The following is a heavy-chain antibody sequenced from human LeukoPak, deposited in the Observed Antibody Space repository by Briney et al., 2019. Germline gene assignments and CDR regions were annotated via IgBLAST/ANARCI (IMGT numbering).Heavy chain of an antibody. CDR2: IGTAGDT. CDR1: GFTFSDYD. V-gene: IGHV3-13*01. Sequence: GGSLRLSCAASGFTFSDYDMHWVRQATGKGMEWVSAIGTAGDTYYTGSVKGRFTISRGNAKNSLYLQMNSLRAGDTAVYYCARVAKERVGGVYYFDYWGQGTLVTVSS. D-gene: IGHD1-1*01. CDR3: ARVAKERVGGVYYFDY. J-gene: IGHJ4*02.